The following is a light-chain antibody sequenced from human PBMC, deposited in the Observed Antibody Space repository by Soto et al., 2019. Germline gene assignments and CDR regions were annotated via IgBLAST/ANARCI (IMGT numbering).Light chain of an antibody. CDR1: QSVSSSY. CDR2: GTS. J-gene: IGKJ4*01. Sequence: EIVLTQSPGTLSLSPGERATLSCRASQSVSSSYLARYQQKPGQARRLLIYGTSSRATGIPDRFSGSWSGTDFTLTISRLEPEGFAVYYCQQYGSSPFTFGGGTNVEIK. V-gene: IGKV3-20*01. CDR3: QQYGSSPFT.